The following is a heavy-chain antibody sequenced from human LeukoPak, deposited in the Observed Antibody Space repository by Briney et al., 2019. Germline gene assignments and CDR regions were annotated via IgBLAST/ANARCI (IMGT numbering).Heavy chain of an antibody. J-gene: IGHJ4*02. V-gene: IGHV3-43*01. D-gene: IGHD6-6*01. Sequence: PGGSLRLSCAASGFTFDDYTMHWVRQAPGKGLEWVSLISWDGGSTYYADSVKGRFTISRDNSKNTLYLQMNSLRAEDTAVYYCARAMPSPFYFDYWGQGTLVTVSS. CDR2: ISWDGGST. CDR1: GFTFDDYT. CDR3: ARAMPSPFYFDY.